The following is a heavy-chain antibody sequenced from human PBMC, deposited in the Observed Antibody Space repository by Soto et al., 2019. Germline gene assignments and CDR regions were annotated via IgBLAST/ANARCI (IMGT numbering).Heavy chain of an antibody. Sequence: SVKVSCKASGRTFSSYAISWVRQAPGQGLEWMGGIIPIFGTANYAQKFQGRVTITADKSTSTAYMELSSLRSEDTAVYYCARDRFKGVGHYDSSGYYHNWFHPWGQGSLVTVSS. CDR1: GRTFSSYA. J-gene: IGHJ5*02. D-gene: IGHD3-22*01. V-gene: IGHV1-69*06. CDR3: ARDRFKGVGHYDSSGYYHNWFHP. CDR2: IIPIFGTA.